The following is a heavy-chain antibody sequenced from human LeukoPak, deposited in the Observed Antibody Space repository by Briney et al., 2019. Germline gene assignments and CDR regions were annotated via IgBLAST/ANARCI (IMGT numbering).Heavy chain of an antibody. Sequence: HPGGSLRPSCAASGFTFSSYEMNWVRQAPGKGLEWVSHISSSGSTIYYADSVKGRFTISRDNAKNSLYLQMNSLRAEDTAVYYCARSGYSYGYGISYYYYYYMDVWGKGTTVTVSS. CDR1: GFTFSSYE. CDR3: ARSGYSYGYGISYYYYYYMDV. D-gene: IGHD5-18*01. J-gene: IGHJ6*03. V-gene: IGHV3-48*03. CDR2: ISSSGSTI.